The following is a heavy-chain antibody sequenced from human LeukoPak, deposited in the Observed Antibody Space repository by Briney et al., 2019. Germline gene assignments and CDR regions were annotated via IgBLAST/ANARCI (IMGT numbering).Heavy chain of an antibody. D-gene: IGHD5-24*01. V-gene: IGHV3-43*02. J-gene: IGHJ4*02. CDR1: GFTFDDYA. Sequence: GGSLRLSCAASGFTFDDYAMHWVRQAPGKGLEWVSLISGDGGSTYYADSVKGRFTISRDNSKNSLYLQMNSLRTGDTALYYCAKAGRDGYNFAGYWGQGTLVTVSS. CDR3: AKAGRDGYNFAGY. CDR2: ISGDGGST.